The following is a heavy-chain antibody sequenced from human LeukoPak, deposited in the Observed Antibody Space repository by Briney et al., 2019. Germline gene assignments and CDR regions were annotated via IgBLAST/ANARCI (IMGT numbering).Heavy chain of an antibody. CDR1: GFTFSSYG. J-gene: IGHJ4*02. V-gene: IGHV3-30*02. CDR3: AKDLLGYCSSTSCCVDY. CDR2: IRYDGSNK. Sequence: GGSLRLSCAASGFTFSSYGMHWVRQAPGKGLEWVAFIRYDGSNKYYADSVKGRFTISRDNSKNTLYLQMNSLRAEDTAAYYCAKDLLGYCSSTSCCVDYWGQGTLVTVSS. D-gene: IGHD2-2*01.